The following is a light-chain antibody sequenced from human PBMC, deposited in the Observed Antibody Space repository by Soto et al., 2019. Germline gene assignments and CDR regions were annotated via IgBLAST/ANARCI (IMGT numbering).Light chain of an antibody. V-gene: IGKV3-11*01. CDR3: HQRQYWPPIT. CDR1: LSVSVY. CDR2: DAS. J-gene: IGKJ5*01. Sequence: EIVMTQSPATLSVSAGERATLSCRTSLSVSVYLDWYQQKPGQAPRLLISDASNRATGIPARFSGSGSGTDFTLTISSLEPEDFAVYYCHQRQYWPPITFGQGTRLEIK.